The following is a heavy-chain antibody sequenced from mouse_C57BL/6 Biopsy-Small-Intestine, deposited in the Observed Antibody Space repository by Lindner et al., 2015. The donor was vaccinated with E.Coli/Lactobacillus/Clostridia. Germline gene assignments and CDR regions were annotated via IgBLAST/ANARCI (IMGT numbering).Heavy chain of an antibody. V-gene: IGHV1-81*01. Sequence: SVKVSCKASGGSFSTYVISWVRQAPGQGLEWMGGIIPIFSTTNYAQKFQGRVTITADESTSTAYMELSSLGSEDTAVFYCARGWGVPYFEYWGQGTLVTVSS. J-gene: IGHJ4*01. CDR1: GGSFSTYV. D-gene: IGHD2-3*01. CDR3: ARGWGVPYFEY. CDR2: IIPIFSTT.